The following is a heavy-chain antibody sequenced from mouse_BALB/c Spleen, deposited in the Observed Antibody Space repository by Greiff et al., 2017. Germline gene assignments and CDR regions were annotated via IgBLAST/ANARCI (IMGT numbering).Heavy chain of an antibody. CDR1: GFNIKDYY. CDR2: IDPENGNT. V-gene: IGHV14-1*02. D-gene: IGHD1-2*01. CDR3: ASSHYGGFAY. Sequence: VQLKQSGAELVRPGALVKLSCKASGFNIKDYYMHWVKQRPEQGLEWIGWIDPENGNTIYDPKFQGKASITADTSSNTAYLQLSSLTSEDTAVYYCASSHYGGFAYWGQGTLVTVSA. J-gene: IGHJ3*01.